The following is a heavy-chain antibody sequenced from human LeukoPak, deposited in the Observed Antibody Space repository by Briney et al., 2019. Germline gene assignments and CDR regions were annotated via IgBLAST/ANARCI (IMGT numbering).Heavy chain of an antibody. CDR2: IRYDGSNK. D-gene: IGHD6-6*01. J-gene: IGHJ4*02. V-gene: IGHV3-30*02. CDR3: AKASFYAEQLIDY. CDR1: GFTFSSYG. Sequence: GGSLRLSCAASGFTFSSYGMHWVRQAPGKGLEWVAFIRYDGSNKYYADSVKGRFTISRDNSKNTLYLQMNSLRAEDTAVYYCAKASFYAEQLIDYWGQGTLVTVSS.